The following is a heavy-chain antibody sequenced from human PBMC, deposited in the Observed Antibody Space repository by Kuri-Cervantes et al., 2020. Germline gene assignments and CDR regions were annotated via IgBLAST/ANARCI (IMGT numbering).Heavy chain of an antibody. D-gene: IGHD2-15*01. CDR1: GYTFTSYG. J-gene: IGHJ4*02. CDR2: ISAYNGNT. Sequence: ASVKVSCKASGYTFTSYGISWVRQAPGQGLEWMGWISAYNGNTNYAQKLQGRVTMTTDTSTSTAYMELRSLRSDDTAVYYCARARYCSSGSCYSEIWGQGTLVTVSS. CDR3: ARARYCSSGSCYSEI. V-gene: IGHV1-18*01.